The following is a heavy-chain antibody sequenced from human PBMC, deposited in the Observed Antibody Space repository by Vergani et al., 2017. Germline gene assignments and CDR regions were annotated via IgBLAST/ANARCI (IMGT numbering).Heavy chain of an antibody. D-gene: IGHD3-10*01. Sequence: QVQLQESGPGLVKPSGTLSLTCAVSGGPISSSNWWSWVRQPPGKGLEWIGEIYHSGSTNYNPSLKSRVTISVDKSKNQFSLKLSSVTAADTAVYYCARGLWFGELNPYYYYGMDVWGQGTTVTVSS. CDR1: GGPISSSNW. CDR3: ARGLWFGELNPYYYYGMDV. V-gene: IGHV4-4*02. J-gene: IGHJ6*02. CDR2: IYHSGST.